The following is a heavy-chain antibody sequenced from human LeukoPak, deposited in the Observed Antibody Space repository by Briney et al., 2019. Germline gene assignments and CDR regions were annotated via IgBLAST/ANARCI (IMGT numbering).Heavy chain of an antibody. V-gene: IGHV3-48*02. Sequence: GGSLRLSCAVSGFTFTSYSMNWVRQAPGKGLEWIAYISGGSSTIFYADSVKGRFTISRDNGRNSLYLQMNSLRDEDTAVYYCARDSVSFPHDAFDIWGQGTVVAVSS. CDR2: ISGGSSTI. CDR3: ARDSVSFPHDAFDI. CDR1: GFTFTSYS. D-gene: IGHD2-15*01. J-gene: IGHJ3*02.